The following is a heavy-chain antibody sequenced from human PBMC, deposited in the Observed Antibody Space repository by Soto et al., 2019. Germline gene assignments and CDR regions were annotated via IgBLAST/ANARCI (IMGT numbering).Heavy chain of an antibody. D-gene: IGHD6-13*01. CDR2: IYHSGST. J-gene: IGHJ5*02. CDR3: AIGARQPISSWLRSWFDP. CDR1: GDSISSGGYS. V-gene: IGHV4-30-2*01. Sequence: SETLSLTCAVSGDSISSGGYSWSWIRQPPGKGLEWIGYIYHSGSTYYNPSLKSRVTISVDRSKNQFSLKLSSVTAADTAVYYCAIGARQPISSWLRSWFDPWGQGTLVTVSS.